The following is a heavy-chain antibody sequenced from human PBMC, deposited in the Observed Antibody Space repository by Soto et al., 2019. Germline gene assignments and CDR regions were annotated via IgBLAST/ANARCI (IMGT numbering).Heavy chain of an antibody. V-gene: IGHV2-5*01. CDR3: GHRSDILTGYSQNNWYFDL. Sequence: QITLKESGPTLVKPTQTLTLTCTFSGFSLSTSGVGVGWIRQPPGKALEWLALIYSNDDKRYSPSLKSRLTIPKDTSKIQVVLTMTNMDPVDTATYYCGHRSDILTGYSQNNWYFDLWGRGTLVTVSS. CDR2: IYSNDDK. D-gene: IGHD3-9*01. J-gene: IGHJ2*01. CDR1: GFSLSTSGVG.